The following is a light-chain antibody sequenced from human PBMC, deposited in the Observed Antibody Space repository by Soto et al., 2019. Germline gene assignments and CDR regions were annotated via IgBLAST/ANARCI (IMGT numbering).Light chain of an antibody. J-gene: IGLJ1*01. CDR1: SSDVGGYNY. CDR3: TSYTSSGTYV. V-gene: IGLV2-14*01. Sequence: QSVLTQPASVSGSPVQSITISCTGTSSDVGGYNYVSWHQQHPGKAPKLTIYDVSSRPSGVSNRFSASKSGNTASLTISGLQAEDEADYYCTSYTSSGTYVFGTGTKVTVL. CDR2: DVS.